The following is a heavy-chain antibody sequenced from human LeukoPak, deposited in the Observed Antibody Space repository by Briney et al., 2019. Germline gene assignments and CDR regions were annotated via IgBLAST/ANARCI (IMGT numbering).Heavy chain of an antibody. V-gene: IGHV4-59*01. Sequence: SKTLSLTCIVSGGSPSSYYWSWIRQPPGRGMEWIGYIYYRGSTNYKPSLKSRVTISVDTSKIRFSLKLSSVTAADTAVYYCARGRKYTSGYRVTELGSGYSDYWGQGTLVTVSS. CDR1: GGSPSSYY. CDR3: ARGRKYTSGYRVTELGSGYSDY. D-gene: IGHD5-18*01. CDR2: IYYRGST. J-gene: IGHJ4*02.